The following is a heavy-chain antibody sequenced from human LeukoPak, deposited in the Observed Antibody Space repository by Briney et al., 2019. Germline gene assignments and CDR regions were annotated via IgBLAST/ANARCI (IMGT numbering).Heavy chain of an antibody. D-gene: IGHD3-10*01. J-gene: IGHJ4*02. CDR3: ARVTGPTSTVVRGVIIPAFDY. CDR2: IDRGVGST. Sequence: GGSLRLSCAASGFTFSSYDLSWVRQAPGKGLECVAAIDRGVGSTYYADSVKGRFTISRDNSKNTLYLQMNSLRAEDTAVYYCARVTGPTSTVVRGVIIPAFDYWGQGTLVTVS. V-gene: IGHV3-23*01. CDR1: GFTFSSYD.